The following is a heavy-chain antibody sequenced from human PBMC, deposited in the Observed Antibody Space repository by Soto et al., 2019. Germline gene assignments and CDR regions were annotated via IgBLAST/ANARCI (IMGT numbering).Heavy chain of an antibody. CDR2: INTDGSST. V-gene: IGHV3-74*01. CDR1: GFTFSNYW. J-gene: IGHJ5*02. Sequence: AQLVESGGGLVQPGGSLRLSCAVSGFTFSNYWMHWVRQAPGKGLVWVSRINTDGSSTSYADFVKGRFTISRDNARNTLFLQMNSLTAEDTAVYYCARFRVDGDYVPWGHGTLVTVSA. D-gene: IGHD4-17*01. CDR3: ARFRVDGDYVP.